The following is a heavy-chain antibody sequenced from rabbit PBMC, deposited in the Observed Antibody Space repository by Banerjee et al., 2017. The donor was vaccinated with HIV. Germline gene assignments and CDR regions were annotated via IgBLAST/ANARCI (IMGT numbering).Heavy chain of an antibody. CDR2: IYGESSGST. CDR3: ARDLAGVIGWNFNL. V-gene: IGHV1S40*01. Sequence: QSLEESGGGLVQPGASLTLTCTASGFSFSSNYWICWVRQAPGKGLEWIACIYGESSGSTYYASWAKGRFTISKTSSTTVTLQMTSLTAADTATYFCARDLAGVIGWNFNLWGQGTLVTVS. CDR1: GFSFSSNYW. J-gene: IGHJ4*01. D-gene: IGHD4-1*01.